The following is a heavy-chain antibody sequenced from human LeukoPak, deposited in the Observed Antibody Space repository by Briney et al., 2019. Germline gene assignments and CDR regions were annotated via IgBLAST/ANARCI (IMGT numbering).Heavy chain of an antibody. CDR3: ATDGTPLRVVEVFFDN. Sequence: GGSLRLSCAASGFTFSSYSMNWVRQAPGKGLEWVSSISSSSTYIYYADSVKGRFTISRDNAKNSLYLQMNSLRDEDTAVYYCATDGTPLRVVEVFFDNWGQGTLVTVSS. D-gene: IGHD6-13*01. V-gene: IGHV3-21*01. CDR1: GFTFSSYS. CDR2: ISSSSTYI. J-gene: IGHJ4*02.